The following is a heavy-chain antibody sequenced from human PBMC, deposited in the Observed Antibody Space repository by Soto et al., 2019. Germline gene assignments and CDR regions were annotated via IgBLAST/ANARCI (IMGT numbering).Heavy chain of an antibody. Sequence: GASVKVSCKASGGTFSSYAISWVRQAPGQGLEWMGGIIPIFGTANYAQKFQGRVTITADKSTSTAYMELSSLRSEDTAVYYCARRGEGRDGYNGDIWGQGTRVTVS. CDR1: GGTFSSYA. CDR3: ARRGEGRDGYNGDI. J-gene: IGHJ3*02. CDR2: IIPIFGTA. D-gene: IGHD5-12*01. V-gene: IGHV1-69*06.